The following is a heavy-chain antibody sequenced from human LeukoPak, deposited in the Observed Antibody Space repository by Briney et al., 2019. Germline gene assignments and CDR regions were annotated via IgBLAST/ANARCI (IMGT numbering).Heavy chain of an antibody. V-gene: IGHV4-4*07. CDR1: GGSISSYY. J-gene: IGHJ6*03. D-gene: IGHD4-17*01. CDR3: ARGVTNYYYYYMDV. CDR2: IYASGST. Sequence: SETLSLTCTVSGGSISSYYWSWIRQPAGKALAWIGRIYASGSTNYNPSLKSRVTMSVDTSKNQFSLKLSSVTAADTAVYYCARGVTNYYYYYMDVWGKGTTVTVS.